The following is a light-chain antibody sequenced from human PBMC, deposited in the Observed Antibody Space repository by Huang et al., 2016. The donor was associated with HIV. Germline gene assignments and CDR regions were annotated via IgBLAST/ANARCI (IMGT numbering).Light chain of an antibody. Sequence: DIQMTQSPSSLSASVGGKITVTCRVSQYILTYLNWYQRRPGRAPNLLIYSASNLQSGVPTRFNASGSGTHFTLTITCLRPEDFATYYCQQSFTTPYTFGQGTKLDLK. J-gene: IGKJ2*01. CDR1: QYILTY. V-gene: IGKV1-39*01. CDR3: QQSFTTPYT. CDR2: SAS.